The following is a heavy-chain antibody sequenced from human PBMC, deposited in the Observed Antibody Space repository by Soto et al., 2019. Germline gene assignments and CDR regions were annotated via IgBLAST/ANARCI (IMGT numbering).Heavy chain of an antibody. J-gene: IGHJ3*02. Sequence: PSETLSLTCAVYGGSFSGYYWSWIRQPPGKGLEWIGEINHSGSTNYNPSLKSRVTISVDTSKNQFSLKLSSVTAADTAVYYCARQNSAFDIWSQGTMVTVSS. V-gene: IGHV4-34*01. CDR3: ARQNSAFDI. CDR1: GGSFSGYY. CDR2: INHSGST.